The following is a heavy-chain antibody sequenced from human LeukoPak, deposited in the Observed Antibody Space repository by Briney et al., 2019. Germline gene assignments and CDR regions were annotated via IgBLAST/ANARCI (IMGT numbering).Heavy chain of an antibody. CDR2: INWSGGST. CDR3: ARARSTGYYVADY. CDR1: GFTFDDYG. Sequence: GGSLRLSCAASGFTFDDYGMSWVRQAPGKGLESVSGINWSGGSTGYADSVKGRFTISRDNAMNSLYLQMNSLRAEDTALYYCARARSTGYYVADYWGQGTLVTVSS. V-gene: IGHV3-20*04. D-gene: IGHD3-9*01. J-gene: IGHJ4*02.